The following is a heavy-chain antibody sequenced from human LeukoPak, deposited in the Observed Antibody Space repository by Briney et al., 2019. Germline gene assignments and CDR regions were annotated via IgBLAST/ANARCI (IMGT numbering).Heavy chain of an antibody. CDR1: YW. V-gene: IGHV5-51*01. Sequence: YWSXGVRRLPXKGXEGMGIIYPGDSDTRYSPSFQGQVTISADKSISTAYLQWSSLKASDTAMYYCASSGSYSGSSDYWGQGTLVTVSS. CDR3: ASSGSYSGSSDY. J-gene: IGHJ4*02. CDR2: IYPGDSDT. D-gene: IGHD1-26*01.